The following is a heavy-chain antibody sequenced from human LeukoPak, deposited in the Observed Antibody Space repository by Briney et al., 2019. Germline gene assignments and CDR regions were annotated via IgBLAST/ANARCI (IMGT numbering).Heavy chain of an antibody. CDR3: ARDWRGDY. CDR2: TRNKARGYTT. CDR1: GFTFSNAW. J-gene: IGHJ4*02. V-gene: IGHV3-72*01. Sequence: GGSLRLSCAASGFTFSNAWMSWVRQAPGKGLEWVGRTRNKARGYTTAYAASVKGRFTISRDDSRNSLYLQMNSLQSEDTAVYYCARDWRGDYWGQGTLVTVSS. D-gene: IGHD1-1*01.